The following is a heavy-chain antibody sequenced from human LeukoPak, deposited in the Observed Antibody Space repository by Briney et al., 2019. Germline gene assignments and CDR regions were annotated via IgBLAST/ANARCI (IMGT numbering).Heavy chain of an antibody. J-gene: IGHJ4*02. CDR1: GFTFGKYW. V-gene: IGHV3-7*04. CDR3: ARVDSSGWYWYSFDD. Sequence: PGGSLRLSCVASGFTFGKYWMSWVRQAPGKGLEWVANIKLDGSEKNYVDSVKGRFTISRDNTKNSLYLQMNSLRVEDTAIYYCARVDSSGWYWYSFDDWGQGTLVTVSS. CDR2: IKLDGSEK. D-gene: IGHD6-19*01.